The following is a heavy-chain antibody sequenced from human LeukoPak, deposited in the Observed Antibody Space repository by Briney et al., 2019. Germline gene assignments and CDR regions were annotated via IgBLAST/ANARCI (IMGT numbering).Heavy chain of an antibody. CDR1: GFTFNRYW. D-gene: IGHD6-13*01. V-gene: IGHV3-7*03. CDR2: IKQDGSEK. J-gene: IGHJ4*02. Sequence: GGSLRLSCAASGFTFNRYWMSWVRQAPGKGLEWVAYIKQDGSEKYYVDSVKGRFTISRDNAKNSVYLQMNSLRAEDTAVYYCAKGSSSSWDHFDYWGQGTLVTVSS. CDR3: AKGSSSSWDHFDY.